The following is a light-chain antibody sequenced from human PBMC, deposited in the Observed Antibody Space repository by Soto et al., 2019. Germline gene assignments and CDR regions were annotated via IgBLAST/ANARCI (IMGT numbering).Light chain of an antibody. V-gene: IGKV3-11*01. J-gene: IGKJ5*01. CDR3: QHRYNWLIT. CDR2: DAS. CDR1: QTISSY. Sequence: EIVLTRSPGTQTLPPVESATVSCWASQTISSYLAWYKQKPGQAPRLFSYDASNRATGIPARFSGGGSGTDFTLTISSLQPEDFEVYYCQHRYNWLITFGQGTRLEIK.